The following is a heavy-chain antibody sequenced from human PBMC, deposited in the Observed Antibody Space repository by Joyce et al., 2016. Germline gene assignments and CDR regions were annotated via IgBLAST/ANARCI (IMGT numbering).Heavy chain of an antibody. CDR2: IFRSGRT. Sequence: HLQESGPGLVEPSETLSLTCSVSGDSRHNSISYWAWLRQPPGRALEWIGNIFRSGRTLFNPSRRSRVTISMDTSKNDVSLRVTSVTAADTAVYYCARVFKSSAFDRWGQGILVAVSS. J-gene: IGHJ4*02. D-gene: IGHD3-22*01. CDR3: ARVFKSSAFDR. V-gene: IGHV4-39*07. CDR1: GDSRHNSISY.